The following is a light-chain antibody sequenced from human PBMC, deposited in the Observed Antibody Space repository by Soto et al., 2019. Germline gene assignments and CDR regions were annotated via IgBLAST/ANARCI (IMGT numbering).Light chain of an antibody. Sequence: EIVMTQSPATLSVSPGERATLSCRASQSVSSNLAWYQQKPGQAPRLLIYGTSTRATGIPARFRGSGSGTAFTLTISSLQSEDFAVYYCQHSNNWPRTFGQGTKVQIK. CDR2: GTS. CDR1: QSVSSN. J-gene: IGKJ1*01. V-gene: IGKV3-15*01. CDR3: QHSNNWPRT.